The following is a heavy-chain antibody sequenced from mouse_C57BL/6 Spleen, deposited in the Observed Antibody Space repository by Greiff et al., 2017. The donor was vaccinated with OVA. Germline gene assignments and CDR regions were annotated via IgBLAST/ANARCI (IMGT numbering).Heavy chain of an antibody. CDR3: ARWANYYGSSYYYAMDY. D-gene: IGHD1-1*01. J-gene: IGHJ4*01. V-gene: IGHV1-55*01. Sequence: VQLQQPGAELVKPGASVKMSCKASGYTFTSYWITWVKQRPGQGLEWIGDIYPGSGSTNYNEKFKSKATLTVDTSSSTAYMQLSSLTSEDSAVYYCARWANYYGSSYYYAMDYWGQGTSVTVSS. CDR2: IYPGSGST. CDR1: GYTFTSYW.